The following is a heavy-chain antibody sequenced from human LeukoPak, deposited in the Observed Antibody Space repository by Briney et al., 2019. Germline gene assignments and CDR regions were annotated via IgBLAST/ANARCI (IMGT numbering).Heavy chain of an antibody. V-gene: IGHV1-24*01. CDR3: ATDRYCSSTSCYTAPSVFDP. CDR2: FDPEDGET. Sequence: ASVKVSCKVSGYTLTELSMHWVRQAPGKGLEWMGGFDPEDGETIYAQKFQGRVTMTEDTSTGTAYMELSSLRSEDTAVYYCATDRYCSSTSCYTAPSVFDPWGQGTLVTVSS. J-gene: IGHJ5*02. D-gene: IGHD2-2*02. CDR1: GYTLTELS.